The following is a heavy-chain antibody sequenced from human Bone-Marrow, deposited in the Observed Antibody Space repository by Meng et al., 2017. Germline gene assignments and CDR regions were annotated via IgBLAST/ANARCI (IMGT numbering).Heavy chain of an antibody. CDR3: ARGDSGSYYAPPIDY. CDR1: GYTFTGYY. CDR2: INPNSGGT. Sequence: ASVKVSCKASGYTFTGYYMHWVRQAPGQGLEWMGWINPNSGGTNYAQKFQGRVTMTRDTSISTAYMELSRLRSEDTAVYYCARGDSGSYYAPPIDYWGQGTLVTVSS. V-gene: IGHV1-2*02. D-gene: IGHD1-26*01. J-gene: IGHJ4*02.